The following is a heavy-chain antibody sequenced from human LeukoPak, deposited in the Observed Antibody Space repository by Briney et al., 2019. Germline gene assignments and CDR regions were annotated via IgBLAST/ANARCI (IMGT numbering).Heavy chain of an antibody. Sequence: GASVKVSCRASGGTFSSYAISWVRQAPGQGLEWMGRIIPILGIANYAQKFQGRVTITADKSTSTAYMELSSLRSEDTAVYYCARQTWYGEFDYWGQGTLVTVSS. CDR3: ARQTWYGEFDY. D-gene: IGHD3-10*01. CDR2: IIPILGIA. V-gene: IGHV1-69*04. CDR1: GGTFSSYA. J-gene: IGHJ4*02.